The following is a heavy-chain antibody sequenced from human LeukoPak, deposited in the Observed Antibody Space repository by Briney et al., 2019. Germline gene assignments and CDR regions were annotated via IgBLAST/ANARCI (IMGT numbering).Heavy chain of an antibody. CDR3: AKPTTGSPTAAGLDY. V-gene: IGHV3-30*02. Sequence: PGGSLRLSCAASGFTFSSYGMYWVRQAPGKGLEWVSYISFSGSNVPYADSVKGRFTISRDNSKSTLFLQMNSLRPEDTAVYYCAKPTTGSPTAAGLDYWGQGTLVTVSS. CDR2: ISFSGSNV. D-gene: IGHD1-1*01. J-gene: IGHJ4*02. CDR1: GFTFSSYG.